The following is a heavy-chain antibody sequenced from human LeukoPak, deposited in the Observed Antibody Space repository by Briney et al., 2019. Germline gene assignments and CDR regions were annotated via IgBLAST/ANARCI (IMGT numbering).Heavy chain of an antibody. V-gene: IGHV1-69*04. CDR1: GGTFSSYA. D-gene: IGHD2-21*02. J-gene: IGHJ4*02. CDR2: IIPTLGIA. CDR3: ASIAGDHYTYYFDY. Sequence: SVKVSCKASGGTFSSYAISWARQAPGQGLEWMGRIIPTLGIANYAQKFQGRVTITADKSTSTAYMELSSLRSEDTAVYYCASIAGDHYTYYFDYWGQGTLVTVSS.